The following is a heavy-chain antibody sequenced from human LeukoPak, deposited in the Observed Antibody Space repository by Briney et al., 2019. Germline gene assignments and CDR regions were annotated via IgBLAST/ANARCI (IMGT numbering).Heavy chain of an antibody. J-gene: IGHJ6*02. V-gene: IGHV4-30-4*01. CDR2: IYYSGST. CDR1: GGSICSGDYY. Sequence: PSQTLSLTCTVSGGSICSGDYYWSWIPQPPGKGLEWIGYIYYSGSTHYNPSLKSRVTISVDTSKNQFSLKLSSVTAADTAVYYCARDGTGYSSGWPKGEYYCYYGMDVWGQGTTVTVSS. CDR3: ARDGTGYSSGWPKGEYYCYYGMDV. D-gene: IGHD6-19*01.